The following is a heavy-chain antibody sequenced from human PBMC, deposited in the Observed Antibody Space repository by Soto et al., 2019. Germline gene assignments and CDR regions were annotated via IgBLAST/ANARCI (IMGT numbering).Heavy chain of an antibody. V-gene: IGHV4-59*01. CDR1: GGSISSYY. D-gene: IGHD1-7*01. Sequence: QVQLQESGPGLVKPSETLSLTCTVSGGSISSYYWSWIRQPPGKGLEWIGYIYYSGSTNYNPSLKSRVTXSXDXSKNQFSLKLSSVTAADTAVYYCAREGLTGTIGLYFYYGMDVWGQGTTVTVSS. J-gene: IGHJ6*02. CDR3: AREGLTGTIGLYFYYGMDV. CDR2: IYYSGST.